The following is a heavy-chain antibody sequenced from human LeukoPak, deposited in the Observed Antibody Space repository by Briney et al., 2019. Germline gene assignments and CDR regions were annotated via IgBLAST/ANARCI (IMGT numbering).Heavy chain of an antibody. CDR1: GFTFNSYG. Sequence: EGSLRLSCAASGFTFNSYGMHWVRQAPGKGLEWVAFIRYDGSNKYYADSVKGRFTISRDNTLYLQMNSLRAEDTAVYYCAKDYCSSTSCFFFDYWGQGTLVTVSS. CDR3: AKDYCSSTSCFFFDY. V-gene: IGHV3-30*02. J-gene: IGHJ4*02. CDR2: IRYDGSNK. D-gene: IGHD2-2*01.